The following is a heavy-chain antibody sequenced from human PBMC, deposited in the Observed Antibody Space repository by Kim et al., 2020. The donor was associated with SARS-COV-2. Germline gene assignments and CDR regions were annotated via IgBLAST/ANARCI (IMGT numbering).Heavy chain of an antibody. D-gene: IGHD3-9*01. CDR3: TKDIRELYSDILTGYYSNTTDM. V-gene: IGHV3-43*02. Sequence: GGSLRLSCAASGFTFDDYAIHWVRQAPGKGLEWVSYISGGGGATYYADSVKGRFTISRDNSKNSLYLQMNSLSTEDTALYYCTKDIRELYSDILTGYYSNTTDMCGEGTTVTVSS. CDR2: ISGGGGAT. CDR1: GFTFDDYA. J-gene: IGHJ3*02.